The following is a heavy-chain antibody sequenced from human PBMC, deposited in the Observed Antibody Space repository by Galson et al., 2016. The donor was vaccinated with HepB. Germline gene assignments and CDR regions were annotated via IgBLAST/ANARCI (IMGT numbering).Heavy chain of an antibody. CDR3: VRYRNIWGSWALDV. CDR1: GFSFTTRGMS. J-gene: IGHJ3*01. D-gene: IGHD6-13*01. Sequence: PALVKPTQTLRLTCTFSGFSFTTRGMSVTWIRQPPGKALEWLARIDWDDEKFYTGSMRTRLTISKDTSRNQVVLTMTNMHPADTATYYCVRYRNIWGSWALDVWGQGTMATVSA. CDR2: IDWDDEK. V-gene: IGHV2-70*04.